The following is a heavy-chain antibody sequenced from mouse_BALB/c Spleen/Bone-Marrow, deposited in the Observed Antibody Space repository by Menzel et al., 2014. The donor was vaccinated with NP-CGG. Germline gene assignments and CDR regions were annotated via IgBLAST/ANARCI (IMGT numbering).Heavy chain of an antibody. Sequence: VMLVESGPELVRPGVSVKISCKGSGYTFTDYAMHWVKQSHAKSLEWIGVISTYSGNTNYNQKFKGKATMTVDKSSSTVYMELARLTSEDSAIYYCARGSYGSWFAYWGQGTLVTVSA. J-gene: IGHJ3*01. D-gene: IGHD1-1*01. CDR3: ARGSYGSWFAY. V-gene: IGHV1-67*01. CDR2: ISTYSGNT. CDR1: GYTFTDYA.